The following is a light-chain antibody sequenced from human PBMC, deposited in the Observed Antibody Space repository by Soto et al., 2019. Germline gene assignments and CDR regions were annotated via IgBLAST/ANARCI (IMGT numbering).Light chain of an antibody. CDR1: SSDVGAYKY. J-gene: IGLJ2*01. CDR2: DVS. CDR3: SSYTSSSTVV. V-gene: IGLV2-14*01. Sequence: QSALTQPASVSGSPGQSITISCTGTSSDVGAYKYVSWYQQHPGKAPKLMIYDVSNRPSGVSNRFSGSKSGNTASLTISGLQAEDEDDYYCSSYTSSSTVVFGGGTKLTVL.